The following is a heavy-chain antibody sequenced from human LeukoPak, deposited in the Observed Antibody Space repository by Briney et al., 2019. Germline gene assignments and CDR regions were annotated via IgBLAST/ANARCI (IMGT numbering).Heavy chain of an antibody. Sequence: SQTLSLTCAVSGDSISSGGYSWRWIRQPPGKGLEWIGYIYHSGSTYYHPSLKSRVTISVDRSKNQFSLKLSSVTAADTAVYYCARVNYGGAFDIWGQGTMVTVSS. D-gene: IGHD4-23*01. CDR3: ARVNYGGAFDI. CDR2: IYHSGST. J-gene: IGHJ3*02. CDR1: GDSISSGGYS. V-gene: IGHV4-30-2*01.